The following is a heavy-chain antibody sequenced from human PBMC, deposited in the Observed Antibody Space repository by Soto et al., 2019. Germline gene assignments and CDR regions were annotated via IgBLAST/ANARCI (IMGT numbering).Heavy chain of an antibody. Sequence: QVQLVESGGGVVQPGRSLRLSCAASGFTFSSHAMHWVRQAPGKGLEWVAVISYDGSNKYYADSVKGRFTISRDNSKNTLYLQMNSLRAEDTAVYYCARDSVPLFGGYSYGYGDYWGQGTLVTVSS. V-gene: IGHV3-30-3*01. J-gene: IGHJ4*02. CDR1: GFTFSSHA. D-gene: IGHD5-18*01. CDR2: ISYDGSNK. CDR3: ARDSVPLFGGYSYGYGDY.